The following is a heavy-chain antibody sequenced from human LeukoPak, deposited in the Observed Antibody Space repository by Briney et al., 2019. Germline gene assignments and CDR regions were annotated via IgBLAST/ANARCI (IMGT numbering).Heavy chain of an antibody. J-gene: IGHJ6*02. CDR1: GGSISSSSYY. V-gene: IGHV4-39*07. CDR2: IYYSGST. Sequence: SETLSLTCTVSGGSISSSSYYWGWIRQPPGKGLEWIGSIYYSGSTYYNPSLKSRDTISVDTSKNQFSLKLSSVTAADTAVYYCARGWPIAAAGTSGGMDVWGQGTTVTVSS. D-gene: IGHD6-13*01. CDR3: ARGWPIAAAGTSGGMDV.